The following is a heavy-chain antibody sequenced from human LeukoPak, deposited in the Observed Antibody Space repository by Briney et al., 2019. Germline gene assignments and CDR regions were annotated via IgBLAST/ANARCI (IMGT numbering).Heavy chain of an antibody. D-gene: IGHD6-25*01. CDR1: AFTCSSYW. Sequence: GGPVSLSCAASAFTCSSYWMRWLRPAPGQGREWVANTKQDGSEKYYGDSVKSRFNNSRDNANNSLYLQMNSLRADDTAVYYCARAAARDYWGQGTLVTVSS. J-gene: IGHJ4*02. CDR2: TKQDGSEK. V-gene: IGHV3-7*03. CDR3: ARAAARDY.